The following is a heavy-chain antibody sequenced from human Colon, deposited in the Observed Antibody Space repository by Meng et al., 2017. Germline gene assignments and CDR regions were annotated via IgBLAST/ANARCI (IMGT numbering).Heavy chain of an antibody. J-gene: IGHJ4*02. V-gene: IGHV3-49*04. CDR1: GFTFGDYA. CDR3: TRDGSV. CDR2: IRNKPYGGAT. Sequence: GESLKISCTASGFTFGDYAMSWVRQAPGKGLEWIGFIRNKPYGGATEYAASVKGRFSISRDDSKSIAYLQMNSLRAEDTAVYYCTRDGSVWGQGTLVTVSS.